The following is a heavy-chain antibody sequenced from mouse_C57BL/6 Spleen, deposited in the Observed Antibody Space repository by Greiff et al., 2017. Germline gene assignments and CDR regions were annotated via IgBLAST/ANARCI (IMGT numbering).Heavy chain of an antibody. CDR3: ARYDGRGFAY. J-gene: IGHJ3*01. D-gene: IGHD2-3*01. Sequence: EVKLVESGGGLVQPGGSLSLSCAASGFTFTDYYMSWVRQPPGKALEWLGFIRNKANGYTTEYSASVKGRFTISRDNSQSILYLQMNALRAEDSATYYCARYDGRGFAYWGQGTLVTVSA. CDR2: IRNKANGYTT. CDR1: GFTFTDYY. V-gene: IGHV7-3*01.